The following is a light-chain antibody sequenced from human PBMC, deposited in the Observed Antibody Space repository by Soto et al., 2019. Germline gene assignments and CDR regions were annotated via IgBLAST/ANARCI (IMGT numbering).Light chain of an antibody. J-gene: IGLJ1*01. CDR2: EGS. CDR1: SSDVGSYNL. CDR3: CSYAGSSTFLV. Sequence: QSALTQPASVSGSPGQSITISCTGTSSDVGSYNLVSWYQQHPGKAPKLMIYEGSKRPSGVSNRVSGSKSGNTASLTISGLQAEDEADYYCCSYAGSSTFLVFGTGTKVTVL. V-gene: IGLV2-23*03.